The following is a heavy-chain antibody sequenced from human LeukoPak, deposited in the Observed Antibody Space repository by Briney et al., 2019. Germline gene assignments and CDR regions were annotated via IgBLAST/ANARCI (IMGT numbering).Heavy chain of an antibody. D-gene: IGHD3-10*01. CDR3: ARDSRYGSGSYLAFDI. V-gene: IGHV3-7*01. Sequence: GGSLRLSCAASGFTFSSYWMSWVRQAPGRGLEWVANIKQDGSEKYYVDSVKGRFTISTDNAKNSLYLQMNSLGAEDTAVYYCARDSRYGSGSYLAFDIWGQGTVVTVSS. CDR1: GFTFSSYW. CDR2: IKQDGSEK. J-gene: IGHJ3*02.